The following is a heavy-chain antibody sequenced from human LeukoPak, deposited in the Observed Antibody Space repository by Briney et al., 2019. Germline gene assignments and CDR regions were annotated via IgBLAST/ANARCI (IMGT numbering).Heavy chain of an antibody. J-gene: IGHJ4*02. CDR3: AGGPRWLQLNY. V-gene: IGHV4-39*07. Sequence: SETLSLTCTVFGGSISSSSYYWGWIRQPPGKGLEWIGSIYYSGSTYYNPSLKSRVTISVDTSKNQFSLKLSSVTAADTAVYYCAGGPRWLQLNYWGQGTLVTVSS. CDR1: GGSISSSSYY. D-gene: IGHD5-24*01. CDR2: IYYSGST.